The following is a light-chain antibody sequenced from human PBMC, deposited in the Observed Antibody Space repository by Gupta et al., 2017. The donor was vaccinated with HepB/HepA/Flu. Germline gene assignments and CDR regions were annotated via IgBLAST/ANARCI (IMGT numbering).Light chain of an antibody. CDR2: STN. CDR3: VLYMGSGIWV. Sequence: FSVSPGGTVTLTCGLSSGSVSTNYFPSWYQQTPGQAPRTLIYSTNTRSSGVPDRFSGSILGNKAALTITGAQADDESDYYCVLYMGSGIWVFGGGTKLTVL. J-gene: IGLJ3*02. V-gene: IGLV8-61*01. CDR1: SGSVSTNYF.